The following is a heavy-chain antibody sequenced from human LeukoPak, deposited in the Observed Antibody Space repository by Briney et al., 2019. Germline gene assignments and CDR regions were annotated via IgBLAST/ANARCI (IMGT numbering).Heavy chain of an antibody. CDR1: GGTFSSYA. CDR2: IIPILGIA. CDR3: ASCKEVYDYGDY. D-gene: IGHD2-8*01. V-gene: IGHV1-69*04. J-gene: IGHJ4*02. Sequence: VASVKVSCMDSGGTFSSYAISWVRQAPGQGLEWMGRIIPILGIANYAQKFQGRVTITADKSTSTAYMELSSLRSKDTAVYYCASCKEVYDYGDYWGQRTLVTVSS.